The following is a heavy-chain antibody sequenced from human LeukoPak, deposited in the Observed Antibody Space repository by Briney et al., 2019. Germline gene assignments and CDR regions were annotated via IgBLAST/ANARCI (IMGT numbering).Heavy chain of an antibody. D-gene: IGHD2-15*01. V-gene: IGHV3-33*01. J-gene: IGHJ4*02. CDR1: GFTFSSYG. CDR2: IWYDGSNK. CDR3: ASDSPGYDSGSYFAY. Sequence: GGSLRLSCAASGFTFSSYGMHWVRQAPGKGLEWVAVIWYDGSNKYYADSVKSRFTISRDNSKNTLYLQMNSLRAEDTAVYYCASDSPGYDSGSYFAYWGQGTLVTVSS.